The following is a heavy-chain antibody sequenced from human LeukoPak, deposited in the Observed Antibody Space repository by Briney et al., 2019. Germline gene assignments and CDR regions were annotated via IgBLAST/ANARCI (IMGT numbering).Heavy chain of an antibody. J-gene: IGHJ4*02. Sequence: GGSLRLSCAASGFTFSSYWMSWVRQAPGKGLEWVANIKQDGSEKYYVDSVKGRFTISRDNAKNSLYLQMNSLGAEDTAVYYCARDTPHGQLWLDWGQGTLVTVPS. D-gene: IGHD5-18*01. CDR2: IKQDGSEK. CDR1: GFTFSSYW. V-gene: IGHV3-7*01. CDR3: ARDTPHGQLWLD.